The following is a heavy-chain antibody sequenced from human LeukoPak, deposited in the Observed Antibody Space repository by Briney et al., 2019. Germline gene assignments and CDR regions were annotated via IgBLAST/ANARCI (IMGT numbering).Heavy chain of an antibody. J-gene: IGHJ3*02. CDR1: GSMYNYY. CDR3: AREMTYYTSGGAFDI. D-gene: IGHD3-22*01. V-gene: IGHV4-59*01. CDR2: IYYSGST. Sequence: PSETLSLTCTVSGSMYNYYWSWIRQPPGKGLEWIGYIYYSGSTNYNPSLKSRVTISVDTSKNQFSLKLSSVTAADTATYYCAREMTYYTSGGAFDIWGQGTTVTVSS.